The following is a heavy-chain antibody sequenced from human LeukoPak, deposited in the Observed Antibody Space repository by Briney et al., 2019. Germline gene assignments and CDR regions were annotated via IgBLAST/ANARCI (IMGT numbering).Heavy chain of an antibody. V-gene: IGHV3-30-3*01. CDR3: ARGPQGVVISFAFFDY. CDR2: ISYDGSNK. CDR1: GFTFSSYA. Sequence: GGSLRLSCAASGFTFSSYAMHWVRQAPGKGLEWVAVISYDGSNKYYADSVKGRFTISRDNSKNTLYLQMNSLRAEDTAVYYCARGPQGVVISFAFFDYWGQGTLVTVSS. J-gene: IGHJ4*02. D-gene: IGHD3-3*01.